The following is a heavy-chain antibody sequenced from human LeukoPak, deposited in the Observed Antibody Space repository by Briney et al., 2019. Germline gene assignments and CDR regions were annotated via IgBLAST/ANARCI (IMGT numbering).Heavy chain of an antibody. D-gene: IGHD6-19*01. CDR1: GFTFSSYW. CDR3: ARANKGIVVYYYYYGMDV. V-gene: IGHV3-7*03. CDR2: IKQDGSEK. Sequence: GGSLRLSCTAYGFTFSSYWMTWVRQAPGKGLEWVANIKQDGSEKYYVDSVKGRFTISRDNAKTSLYLQMNSLRAEDTAVYYCARANKGIVVYYYYYGMDVWGKGTTVTVSS. J-gene: IGHJ6*04.